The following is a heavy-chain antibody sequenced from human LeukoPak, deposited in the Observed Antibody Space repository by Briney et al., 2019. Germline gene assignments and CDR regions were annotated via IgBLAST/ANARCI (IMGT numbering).Heavy chain of an antibody. J-gene: IGHJ4*02. CDR3: ARASTTFDD. V-gene: IGHV4-59*01. D-gene: IGHD1-14*01. CDR1: GGSITSYY. Sequence: SETLSLTCTVSGGSITSYYWSWIRQPPGKGLEWIGHVSDGGRTNYSPSLRSRVSISVDTSKNQFSLKLNSVTAADTAVYFCARASTTFDDWGQGTLVTVSS. CDR2: VSDGGRT.